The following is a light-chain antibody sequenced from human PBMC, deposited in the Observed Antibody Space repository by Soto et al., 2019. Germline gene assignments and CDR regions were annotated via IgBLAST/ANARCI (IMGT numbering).Light chain of an antibody. CDR2: GAT. Sequence: DIQMTQSPSSVSSSVGDRVTITCRASQASVGWVTWYQQKPGRVPTALISGATLLQSGVPRRFSGIASGTEFTITITSLQAEDCATDYFHQATGFPPVRAFGGGTNV. CDR1: QASVGW. V-gene: IGKV1-12*01. CDR3: HQATGFPPVRA. J-gene: IGKJ4*01.